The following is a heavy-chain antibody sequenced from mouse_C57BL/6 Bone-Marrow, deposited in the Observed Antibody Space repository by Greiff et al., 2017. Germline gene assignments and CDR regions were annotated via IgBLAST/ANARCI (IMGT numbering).Heavy chain of an antibody. CDR2: INPYNGDT. CDR3: ARGYGSTPFAY. D-gene: IGHD1-1*01. CDR1: GYSFTGYF. Sequence: EVQLQESGPELVKPGDSVKISCKASGYSFTGYFMNWVMQSPGKSLEWIGRINPYNGDTFYNQKFKGKATLTVDKSSSTAHMELRSLTSEDSAVYYCARGYGSTPFAYWGQGTLVTVSA. V-gene: IGHV1-20*01. J-gene: IGHJ3*01.